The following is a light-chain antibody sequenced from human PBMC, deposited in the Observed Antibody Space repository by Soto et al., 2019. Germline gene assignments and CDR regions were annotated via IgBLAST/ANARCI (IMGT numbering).Light chain of an antibody. J-gene: IGLJ1*01. CDR3: SSYAGSDNFV. Sequence: QSALTQPPSASGSPGQSVTISCTGTSSDVGYYNYVSWYQHHPGKAPKLMIYEVTKRPSGVPGRVSGSKSGNTASLTVSGLLFYDEADYYCSSYAGSDNFVFGTGTKVTVL. V-gene: IGLV2-8*01. CDR2: EVT. CDR1: SSDVGYYNY.